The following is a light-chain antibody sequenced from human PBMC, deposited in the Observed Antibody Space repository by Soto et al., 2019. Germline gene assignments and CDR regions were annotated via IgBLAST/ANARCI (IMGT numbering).Light chain of an antibody. Sequence: DIQMTQSPSSLSASVGDRVTITCRASQAISNYLAWYQQKPGRVPELLIYATSTLHSGVPSRFSGSGSGTEFTLTISSLQPEDVATYYCQKYNTARWTFGQGTQVEI. CDR3: QKYNTARWT. J-gene: IGKJ1*01. V-gene: IGKV1-27*01. CDR2: ATS. CDR1: QAISNY.